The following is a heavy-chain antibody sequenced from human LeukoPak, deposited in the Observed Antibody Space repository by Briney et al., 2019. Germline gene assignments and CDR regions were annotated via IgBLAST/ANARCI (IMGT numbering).Heavy chain of an antibody. Sequence: GWSLRLSCAASGFTFSSYGMNWVRQAPGKGLEWVSSISSSSSYIYYADAVKGRFTISRDNATNSLYLQMNSLRAEDTAVYYCARATVTTRKLTRPLDYWGQGTLVTVPS. CDR3: ARATVTTRKLTRPLDY. V-gene: IGHV3-21*01. CDR2: ISSSSSYI. D-gene: IGHD4-17*01. J-gene: IGHJ4*02. CDR1: GFTFSSYG.